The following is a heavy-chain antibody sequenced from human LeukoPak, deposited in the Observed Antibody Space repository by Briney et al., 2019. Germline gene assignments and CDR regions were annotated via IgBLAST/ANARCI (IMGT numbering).Heavy chain of an antibody. V-gene: IGHV3-21*01. CDR3: ARDRDTYESTGYYGY. CDR2: ISSSSTFI. D-gene: IGHD3-22*01. CDR1: GFTFSNYH. Sequence: GGSLRLSCAASGFTFSNYHMNWVRQAPGKGLEWVSSISSSSTFIYYADSVKGRFTISRDNAKNSLFLQMNSLRAEDTAVYYCARDRDTYESTGYYGYWGQGTLVTVSS. J-gene: IGHJ4*02.